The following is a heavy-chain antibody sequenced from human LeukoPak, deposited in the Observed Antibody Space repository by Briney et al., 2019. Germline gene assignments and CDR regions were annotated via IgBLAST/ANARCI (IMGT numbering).Heavy chain of an antibody. CDR2: ISYDGSNK. J-gene: IGHJ6*03. Sequence: GGSLRLSCAASEFVFRAFAMNWVRQAPGKGLEWVAVISYDGSNKYYADSVKGRFTISRDNSKNTLYLQMNSLRAEDTAVYYCARARPQYARYYYYMDVWGKGTTVTVSS. CDR3: ARARPQYARYYYYMDV. V-gene: IGHV3-30*04. CDR1: EFVFRAFA.